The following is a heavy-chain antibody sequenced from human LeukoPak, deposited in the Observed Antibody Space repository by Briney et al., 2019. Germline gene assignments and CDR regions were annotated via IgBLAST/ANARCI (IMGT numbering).Heavy chain of an antibody. D-gene: IGHD1-26*01. Sequence: PSETLSLTCTVSGGSISTSNYYWGWIRQPPGKGLEWIGNIFYSGSTYYSPSLRSRVTISLDTSKNQFSLKLSSVTAADTAVYYCARHPNIYSGSYYVLRREYYFDYWGQGTLVTVSS. CDR3: ARHPNIYSGSYYVLRREYYFDY. J-gene: IGHJ4*02. CDR1: GGSISTSNYY. CDR2: IFYSGST. V-gene: IGHV4-39*01.